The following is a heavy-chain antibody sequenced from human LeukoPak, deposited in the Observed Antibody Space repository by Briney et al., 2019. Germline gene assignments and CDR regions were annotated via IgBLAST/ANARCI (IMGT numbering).Heavy chain of an antibody. D-gene: IGHD4-17*01. CDR3: ARHVYGKGMYV. Sequence: PSETLSLTCTVSGDSFSGYHWGWIRQPPGKGLECVGYIYSSGSTAYNPSLKSRLTISIDTSKNQFSLTLGSVTATDTAVYYCARHVYGKGMYVWGKGTTVTVSS. CDR1: GDSFSGYH. CDR2: IYSSGST. J-gene: IGHJ6*04. V-gene: IGHV4-59*08.